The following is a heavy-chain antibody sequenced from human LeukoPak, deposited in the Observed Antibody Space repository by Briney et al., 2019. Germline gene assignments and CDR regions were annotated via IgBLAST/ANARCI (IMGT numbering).Heavy chain of an antibody. Sequence: GGSLRLSCAASGFTFSNYGMHWVRQAPGQGLEWVARIKSKTDGETTDYAAPVKGRFTISRDDSKNTLYLQMNSLKTEDTAAYYCTTDYYDYVWGSYRPDYWGQGTLVTVSS. CDR1: GFTFSNYG. CDR2: IKSKTDGETT. CDR3: TTDYYDYVWGSYRPDY. D-gene: IGHD3-16*02. J-gene: IGHJ4*02. V-gene: IGHV3-15*01.